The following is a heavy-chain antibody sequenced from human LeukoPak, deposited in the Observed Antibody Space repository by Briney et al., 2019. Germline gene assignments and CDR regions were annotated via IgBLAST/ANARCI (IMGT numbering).Heavy chain of an antibody. Sequence: TGGSLRLSCAASGFTFSDYTMNWVRQAPGKGLEWVSSISPSTTYIYFADSLKGRFTVSRDNAKNSLYLHMDSLRAEDTAVYYCARERYYGSGAPKFDFWGQGALVTVSS. D-gene: IGHD3-10*01. CDR2: ISPSTTYI. V-gene: IGHV3-21*01. CDR1: GFTFSDYT. CDR3: ARERYYGSGAPKFDF. J-gene: IGHJ4*02.